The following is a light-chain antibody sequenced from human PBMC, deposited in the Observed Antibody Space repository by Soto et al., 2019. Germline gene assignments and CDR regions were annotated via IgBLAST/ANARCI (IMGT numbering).Light chain of an antibody. Sequence: DIQMTQSTSTLSASVGDRVTITCRASQSISSWLAWYQQKPGKAPKLLIYKASSLESGVPSRFSGSGSGTEFTLTISSLQHDDFATDYCQQYNSYPRTFGQGTKVEIK. CDR3: QQYNSYPRT. CDR2: KAS. J-gene: IGKJ1*01. V-gene: IGKV1-5*03. CDR1: QSISSW.